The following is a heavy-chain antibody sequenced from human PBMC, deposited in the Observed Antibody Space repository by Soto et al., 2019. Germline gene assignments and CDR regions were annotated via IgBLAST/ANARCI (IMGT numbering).Heavy chain of an antibody. J-gene: IGHJ6*03. CDR1: EFTFSGRS. D-gene: IGHD3-10*01. V-gene: IGHV3-74*01. CDR3: ARGWFGPDV. CDR2: IDEVGTDS. Sequence: EVQLVESGGGLVQPGGSLRLSCAASEFTFSGRSVHWVRQAPGKGLVWVSGIDEVGTDSTYADSVKGRFTSSRDNAKNTVYLQMNSLRVEDTAVYYCARGWFGPDVWGKGTKVTVSS.